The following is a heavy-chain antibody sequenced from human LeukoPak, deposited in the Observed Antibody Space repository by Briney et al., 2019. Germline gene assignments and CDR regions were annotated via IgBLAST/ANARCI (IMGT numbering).Heavy chain of an antibody. D-gene: IGHD6-19*01. CDR3: AKAYSSGPRGYFEY. Sequence: GGSLRLSCAASGFTFSAYAMNWVRQAPGKGLQWASGIGDDGDNTYYADAVKGRFTVSRDNSKYTLYLQMNSLRPEDTALYYCAKAYSSGPRGYFEYWGQGVLVTVSS. V-gene: IGHV3-23*01. J-gene: IGHJ4*02. CDR2: IGDDGDNT. CDR1: GFTFSAYA.